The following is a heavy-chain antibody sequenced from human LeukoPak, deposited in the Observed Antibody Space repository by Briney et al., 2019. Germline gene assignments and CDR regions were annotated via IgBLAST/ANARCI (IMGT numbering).Heavy chain of an antibody. Sequence: GGSLRLSCAASGFTFSSYLMTWVRQAPGKGLEWVANIKQDGSEKYYVDSVKGRFTISRDNAKNSLYLQMNSLRAEDTAVYYCARSPYYYYYMDVWGKGTTVTVSS. CDR3: ARSPYYYYYMDV. CDR1: GFTFSSYL. CDR2: IKQDGSEK. J-gene: IGHJ6*03. V-gene: IGHV3-7*01.